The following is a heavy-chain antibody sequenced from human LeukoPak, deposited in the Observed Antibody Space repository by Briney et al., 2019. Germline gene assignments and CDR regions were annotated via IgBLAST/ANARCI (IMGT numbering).Heavy chain of an antibody. D-gene: IGHD3-10*01. CDR2: INHSGST. CDR3: ARGGANMVRGVITPNWFDP. CDR1: GGSFSGYY. J-gene: IGHJ5*02. Sequence: SETLSLTCAVYGGSFSGYYWSWIRQPPGKGLDWIGEINHSGSTNYNPSLKSRVTISVDTSKNQFSLKLSSVTAADTAVYYCARGGANMVRGVITPNWFDPWGQGTLVTVSS. V-gene: IGHV4-34*01.